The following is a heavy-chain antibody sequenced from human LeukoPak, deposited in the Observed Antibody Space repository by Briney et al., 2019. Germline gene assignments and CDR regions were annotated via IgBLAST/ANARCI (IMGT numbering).Heavy chain of an antibody. D-gene: IGHD5-12*01. CDR1: GYTFTGYY. Sequence: ASVKVSCKASGYTFTGYYMHWVRRAPGQGLEWMGWINPNSGGTNYAQKFQGRVTMTRDTSINTAYMELSRLRSDDTAVYYCARRGYSGYDVDFDYWGQGTLVTVSS. V-gene: IGHV1-2*02. CDR2: INPNSGGT. CDR3: ARRGYSGYDVDFDY. J-gene: IGHJ4*02.